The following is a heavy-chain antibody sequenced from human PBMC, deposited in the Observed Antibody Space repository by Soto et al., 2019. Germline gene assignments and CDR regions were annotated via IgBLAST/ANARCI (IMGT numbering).Heavy chain of an antibody. Sequence: GGSLRLSCTASGFTFSSYAMSWVRQAPGKGLEWVSGISGSGASTYYADSVKGRFTISRDNSKNTLYLQMNSLRAEDTAVYYCAKGMAHNFDYWGQGTLVTVSS. CDR2: ISGSGAST. CDR3: AKGMAHNFDY. CDR1: GFTFSSYA. J-gene: IGHJ4*02. V-gene: IGHV3-23*01.